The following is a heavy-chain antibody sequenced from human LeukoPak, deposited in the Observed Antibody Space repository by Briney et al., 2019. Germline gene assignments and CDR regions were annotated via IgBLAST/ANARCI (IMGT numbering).Heavy chain of an antibody. CDR3: ARGYDILTGRNWFDP. D-gene: IGHD3-9*01. CDR2: MNPNSGNT. V-gene: IGHV1-8*01. Sequence: EAPVKVSCKASGYTFTSYDINWVRQATGQGLEWMGWMNPNSGNTGYAQKFQGRVTMTRNTSISTAYMELSSLRSEDTAVYYCARGYDILTGRNWFDPWGQGTLVTVSS. CDR1: GYTFTSYD. J-gene: IGHJ5*02.